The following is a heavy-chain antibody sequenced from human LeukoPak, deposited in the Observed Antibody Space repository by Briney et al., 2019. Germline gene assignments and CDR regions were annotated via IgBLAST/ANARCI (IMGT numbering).Heavy chain of an antibody. J-gene: IGHJ4*02. CDR1: GFTFDYYT. CDR2: ISMDGVNT. CDR3: VKGRRRGYAYGTLES. D-gene: IGHD5-18*01. V-gene: IGHV3-43*01. Sequence: PGGSLRLSCAASGFTFDYYTMYWVRQGPEKGLEWVSLISMDGVNTFYADSVKGRFTIPRDNNKNSLYLQMNGLRTDDTGLYYCVKGRRRGYAYGTLESWGQGTLVTVSS.